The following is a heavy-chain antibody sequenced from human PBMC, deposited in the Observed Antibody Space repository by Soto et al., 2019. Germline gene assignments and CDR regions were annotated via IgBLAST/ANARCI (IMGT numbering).Heavy chain of an antibody. CDR1: GGTFSRSA. CDR2: IIPIVTTP. J-gene: IGHJ6*02. Sequence: QVRLVQSGAEGQKPGSSVKVYCEDYGGTFSRSAVNWVRQAPGQGLEWMGGIIPIVTTPNYAQKFQGSITISADKSTSASYMKLISLRSEDTVVYYSARVGYKFWSRYHYYGMDVWGRGTTVIVSS. D-gene: IGHD3-3*01. V-gene: IGHV1-69*06. CDR3: ARVGYKFWSRYHYYGMDV.